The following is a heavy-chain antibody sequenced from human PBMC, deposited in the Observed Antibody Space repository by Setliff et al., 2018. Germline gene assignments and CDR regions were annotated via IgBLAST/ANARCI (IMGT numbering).Heavy chain of an antibody. V-gene: IGHV3-53*01. D-gene: IGHD6-13*01. CDR1: GFTVSSNY. CDR2: IYSGGST. CDR3: ASYGSWYERAYYYGMDV. J-gene: IGHJ6*02. Sequence: GGSLRLSCAASGFTVSSNYMSWVRQAPGKGLEWVSVIYSGGSTYYADSVKGRFTISRDNSKNTLYLQMSSLRAEDTAVYYCASYGSWYERAYYYGMDVWGQGTTVTVSS.